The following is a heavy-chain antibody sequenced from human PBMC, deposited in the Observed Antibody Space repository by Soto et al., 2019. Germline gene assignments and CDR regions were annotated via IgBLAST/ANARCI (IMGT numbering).Heavy chain of an antibody. D-gene: IGHD6-13*01. J-gene: IGHJ6*02. Sequence: ASVKVSCKASGGTFSSYAISWVRQAPGQGLEWMGGIIPIFGTANYAQEFQGRVTITADESTSTAYMELSSLRSEDTAVYYCARATLGSSSWYTTGFMDVWGQGTTVTV. CDR3: ARATLGSSSWYTTGFMDV. V-gene: IGHV1-69*13. CDR1: GGTFSSYA. CDR2: IIPIFGTA.